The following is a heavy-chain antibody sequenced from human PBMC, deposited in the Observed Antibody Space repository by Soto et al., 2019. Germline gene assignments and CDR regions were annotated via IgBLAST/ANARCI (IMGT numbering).Heavy chain of an antibody. CDR3: LRDPSVYHYYLMDF. Sequence: GASVKASCKASGSTFSSYAISWVRQAPGQGLEWMGGIIPIFGTANYAQKFQGRVTITADESTSTAYMELSSLRSEDTAVYYCLRDPSVYHYYLMDFWGQGSSVIVSS. CDR1: GSTFSSYA. CDR2: IIPIFGTA. J-gene: IGHJ6*02. V-gene: IGHV1-69*13.